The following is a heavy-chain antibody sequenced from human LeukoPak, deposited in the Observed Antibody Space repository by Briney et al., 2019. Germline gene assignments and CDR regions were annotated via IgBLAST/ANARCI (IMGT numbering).Heavy chain of an antibody. CDR1: GYTFTTYA. D-gene: IGHD6-13*01. CDR2: TSAYNGNT. Sequence: GASVRVSCKALGYTFTTYAISWVRQAPGQGLEWMGWTSAYNGNTNYAQKFQGRVTMTTDTSTSTAYMELRSLRSDDTAVYYCARIAAAGTDAFDIWGQGTMVTVSS. V-gene: IGHV1-18*01. CDR3: ARIAAAGTDAFDI. J-gene: IGHJ3*02.